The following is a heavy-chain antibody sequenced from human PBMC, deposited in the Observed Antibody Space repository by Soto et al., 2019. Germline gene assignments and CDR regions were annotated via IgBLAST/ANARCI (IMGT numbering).Heavy chain of an antibody. J-gene: IGHJ3*02. V-gene: IGHV4-39*01. D-gene: IGHD2-8*01. CDR1: GGSISSSSYY. Sequence: SETLSLTCTVSGGSISSSSYYWGWIRQPPGKGLEWIGSIYYSGSTYYNPSLKRRVTISVDTSKNQFSLKLSSVTAADTAVYYCARQGPEIVLMVYAIHAFDIWGQGTMVTVSS. CDR3: ARQGPEIVLMVYAIHAFDI. CDR2: IYYSGST.